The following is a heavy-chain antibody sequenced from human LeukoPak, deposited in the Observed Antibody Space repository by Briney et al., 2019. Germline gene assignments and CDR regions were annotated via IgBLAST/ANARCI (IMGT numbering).Heavy chain of an antibody. J-gene: IGHJ4*02. D-gene: IGHD3-22*01. CDR2: ISGSGGST. CDR3: AKVYYDSSGYAYYFDY. CDR1: GFTFSTYA. V-gene: IGHV3-23*01. Sequence: GGFLRLSCAASGFTFSTYAMTWVRQAPGKGLEWVSAISGSGGSTYYADSVKGRFTISRDNSKNTLYLQMNSLRAEDTAVYFCAKVYYDSSGYAYYFDYWGQGTLVTVSS.